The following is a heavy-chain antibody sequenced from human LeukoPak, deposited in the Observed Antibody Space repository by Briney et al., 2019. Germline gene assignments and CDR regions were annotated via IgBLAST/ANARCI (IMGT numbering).Heavy chain of an antibody. V-gene: IGHV4-30-2*01. CDR3: ARSSGSYYFPRYFDY. Sequence: SQTLSHTCAVSGGSISSGGYSWSWIRQPPGKGLEWIGEIYHSGSTNYNPSLKSRVTISVDKSNNQFSLNLSSVTAADTAVYYCARSSGSYYFPRYFDYWGQGTLVTVSS. CDR2: IYHSGST. J-gene: IGHJ4*02. CDR1: GGSISSGGYS. D-gene: IGHD3-10*01.